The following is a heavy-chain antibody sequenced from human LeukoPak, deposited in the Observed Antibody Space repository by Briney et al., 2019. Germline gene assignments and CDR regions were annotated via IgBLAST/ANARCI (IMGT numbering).Heavy chain of an antibody. D-gene: IGHD2-2*01. V-gene: IGHV3-23*01. CDR1: GFTFSSYA. Sequence: GGSLRLSCAASGFTFSSYAMSWVRQAPGKGLEWVSGISGSGGSTYYADSVKGRFTISRDNSKNTLYLQMNSLRAEDTAVYYCARGRGYCSSTSCPEPPTFDYWGQGTLVTVSS. J-gene: IGHJ4*02. CDR2: ISGSGGST. CDR3: ARGRGYCSSTSCPEPPTFDY.